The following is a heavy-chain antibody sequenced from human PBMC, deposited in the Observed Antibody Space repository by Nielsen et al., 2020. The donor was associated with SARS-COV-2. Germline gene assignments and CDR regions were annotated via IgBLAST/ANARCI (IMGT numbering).Heavy chain of an antibody. V-gene: IGHV1-8*01. Sequence: ASVKVSCKASGYTFTSYDINWVRQATGQGLEWMGWMNLNSGNTGYAQKFQGRVTMTRNTSISTAYMELSSLRSEDTAVYYCARVNRTVVVVPAAIRYYYGMDVWGQGTTVTVSS. CDR2: MNLNSGNT. CDR1: GYTFTSYD. J-gene: IGHJ6*02. CDR3: ARVNRTVVVVPAAIRYYYGMDV. D-gene: IGHD2-2*02.